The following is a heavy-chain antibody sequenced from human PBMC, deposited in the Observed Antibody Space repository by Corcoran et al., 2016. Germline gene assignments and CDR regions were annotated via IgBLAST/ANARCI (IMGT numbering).Heavy chain of an antibody. J-gene: IGHJ5*02. CDR2: IVVGSGNT. Sequence: QMQLVQSGPEVKKPGTSVKVSCKASGFTFTSSAVQWVRQARGQSLEWIGWIVVGSGNTNYAQKFQERVTITRDMSTSTAYMELSSLRSEDTAVYYGAADRGPSKVDRWGQGTLGTVAA. CDR3: AADRGPSKVDR. CDR1: GFTFTSSA. V-gene: IGHV1-58*01.